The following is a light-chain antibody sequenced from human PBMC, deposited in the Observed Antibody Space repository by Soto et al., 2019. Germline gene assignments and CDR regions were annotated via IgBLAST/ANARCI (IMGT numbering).Light chain of an antibody. CDR1: QDISDY. CDR3: QQHDDFTRT. J-gene: IGKJ4*01. CDR2: DAS. Sequence: DIQMTQSPPSLSASIGDRVTITCQASQDISDYLNWYQHKPGKAPELLIYDASNLEAGVPSRFSGSGSGTDFTLIISSLQPEDYATYYCQQHDDFTRTFGGGTEVGIK. V-gene: IGKV1-33*01.